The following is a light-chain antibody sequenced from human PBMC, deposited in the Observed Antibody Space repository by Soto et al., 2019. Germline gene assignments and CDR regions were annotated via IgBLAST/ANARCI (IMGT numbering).Light chain of an antibody. Sequence: ELALSYSQYKAKFSPGERARLACMASQSIGLAIAWYQHKPGQAPRLLIFDASQRATGIPARFRGSGSGTDFTLSISSLDPEEFAGCDCQPGADWLPSTVGQGAKV. CDR1: QSIGLA. V-gene: IGKV3-11*01. CDR2: DAS. CDR3: QPGADWLPST. J-gene: IGKJ1*01.